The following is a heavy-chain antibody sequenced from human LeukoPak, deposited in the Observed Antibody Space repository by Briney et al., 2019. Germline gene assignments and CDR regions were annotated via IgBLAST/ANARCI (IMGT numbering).Heavy chain of an antibody. D-gene: IGHD6-19*01. CDR1: GGTFSSYA. Sequence: SVNVSCKASGGTFSSYAISWVRQAPGQGLEWMGGIIPIFGTANYAQKFQGRVTITADESTSTAYMELSSLRSEDTAVYYCARVAAVAGYYFDYWGQGTLVTVSS. J-gene: IGHJ4*02. CDR2: IIPIFGTA. V-gene: IGHV1-69*13. CDR3: ARVAAVAGYYFDY.